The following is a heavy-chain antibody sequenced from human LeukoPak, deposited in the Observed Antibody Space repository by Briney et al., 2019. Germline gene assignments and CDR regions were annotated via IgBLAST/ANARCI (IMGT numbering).Heavy chain of an antibody. CDR3: ARVGYTDTWYSSPPFDY. CDR1: GCTVSSNY. Sequence: GGSLRLSCAASGCTVSSNYMSWVRQAPGKGLEWVSVIHSGGSTYYADSVKGRFTISRDNSKNILYLQMNSLRAEDTALYYCARVGYTDTWYSSPPFDYWGQGTLVTVSS. J-gene: IGHJ4*02. CDR2: IHSGGST. D-gene: IGHD2-15*01. V-gene: IGHV3-66*01.